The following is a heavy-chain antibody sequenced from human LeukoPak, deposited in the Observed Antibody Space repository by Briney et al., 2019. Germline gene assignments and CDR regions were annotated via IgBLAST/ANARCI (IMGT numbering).Heavy chain of an antibody. Sequence: SETLSLTCTVSGGSISSSSYYWGWIRQPPGKGLEWIGSIYYSGSTYYNPSLKSRVTISVDTSKNQFSLKLSSVTAADTAVYYCARGFQWLVKPFDYWGQGTLVTVSS. CDR3: ARGFQWLVKPFDY. CDR1: GGSISSSSYY. J-gene: IGHJ4*02. D-gene: IGHD6-19*01. CDR2: IYYSGST. V-gene: IGHV4-39*01.